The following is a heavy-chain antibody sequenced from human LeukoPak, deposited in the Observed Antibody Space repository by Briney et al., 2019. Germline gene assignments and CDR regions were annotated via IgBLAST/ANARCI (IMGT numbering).Heavy chain of an antibody. V-gene: IGHV3-53*05. CDR3: ARDLGYCSSTSCRIDY. D-gene: IGHD2-2*01. Sequence: PGGSLRLSCAASGFTVSSNYMSWVRQAPGKGLEWVSVIYSGGSTYYADSVKGRFTISRDNSKNTLYLQMNSLRAEDTAVYYCARDLGYCSSTSCRIDYWGQGTLVTDSS. CDR1: GFTVSSNY. J-gene: IGHJ4*02. CDR2: IYSGGST.